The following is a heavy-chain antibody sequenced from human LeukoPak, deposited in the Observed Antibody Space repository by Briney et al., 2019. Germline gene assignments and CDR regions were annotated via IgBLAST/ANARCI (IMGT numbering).Heavy chain of an antibody. Sequence: GGSLRLSCAASGFTFSTYDMHWVRQAAGKVLEWVSRVGTAGDTSYQDSVKGRFTVSGADAKNSLYLQMNGLTDGDAAVYYCARGARWDWKELEPFDYWGQGTLVTVSS. V-gene: IGHV3-13*01. CDR2: VGTAGDT. D-gene: IGHD1-1*01. CDR1: GFTFSTYD. CDR3: ARGARWDWKELEPFDY. J-gene: IGHJ4*02.